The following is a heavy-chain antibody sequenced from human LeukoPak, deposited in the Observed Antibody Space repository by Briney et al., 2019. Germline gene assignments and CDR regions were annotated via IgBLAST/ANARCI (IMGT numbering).Heavy chain of an antibody. CDR1: GYTFTSYY. Sequence: ASVSVSCKASGYTFTSYYMHWVRQAPGQGLEWVGIINPSGGSTIYAQKFQGRVTMTRDTSTSRVYMELSSLRSEDTAVYYCARGKSSSWEFDYWGQGTLVTVSS. CDR3: ARGKSSSWEFDY. CDR2: INPSGGST. D-gene: IGHD6-13*01. J-gene: IGHJ4*02. V-gene: IGHV1-46*01.